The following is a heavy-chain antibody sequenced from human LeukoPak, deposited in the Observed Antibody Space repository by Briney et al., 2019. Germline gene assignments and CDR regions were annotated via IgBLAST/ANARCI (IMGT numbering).Heavy chain of an antibody. Sequence: GGSLRLSCAASGFTFSSYAMSWVRQAPGKGLEWVLAISGSGGSTHYADSVKGRFTISRDNSKNTVYLQMNSLRAEDTAVYYCATTVTTGGYFDYWGQGTLVTVSS. CDR3: ATTVTTGGYFDY. CDR1: GFTFSSYA. J-gene: IGHJ4*02. CDR2: ISGSGGST. D-gene: IGHD4-17*01. V-gene: IGHV3-23*01.